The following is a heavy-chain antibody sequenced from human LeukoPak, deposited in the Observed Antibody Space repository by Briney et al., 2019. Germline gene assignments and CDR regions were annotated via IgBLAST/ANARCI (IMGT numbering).Heavy chain of an antibody. J-gene: IGHJ6*03. D-gene: IGHD6-19*01. CDR3: ARDGGHSSGWYYYYYYMDV. CDR1: GGSISSRSYY. Sequence: SETLSLTCTVSGGSISSRSYYWGWIRQPPGKGLEWLGGIYYSGSTYYNPSLKSRVTISVDTSKNQFSLKLSSVTAADTAVYYCARDGGHSSGWYYYYYYMDVWGKGTTVTVSS. CDR2: IYYSGST. V-gene: IGHV4-39*07.